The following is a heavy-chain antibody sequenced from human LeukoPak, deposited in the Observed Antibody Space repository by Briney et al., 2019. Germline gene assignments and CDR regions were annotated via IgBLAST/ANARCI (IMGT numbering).Heavy chain of an antibody. J-gene: IGHJ4*02. CDR3: AREQGIVGVPAARGEYFDY. D-gene: IGHD2-2*01. CDR2: IKQDGSEK. CDR1: GFTFSSYW. Sequence: GGSLRLSCAASGFTFSSYWMSWVRQAPGKGLEWVANIKQDGSEKYYVDSVKGRFTISRDNAKNSLYLQMNSLRAEDTAVYYCAREQGIVGVPAARGEYFDYWGQGTLVTVSS. V-gene: IGHV3-7*01.